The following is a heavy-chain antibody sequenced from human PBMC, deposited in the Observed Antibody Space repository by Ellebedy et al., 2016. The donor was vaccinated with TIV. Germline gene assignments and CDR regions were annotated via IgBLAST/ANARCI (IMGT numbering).Heavy chain of an antibody. D-gene: IGHD3-3*01. CDR3: ATTDYTNRITIFGGVISYYYYGMDV. Sequence: ASVKVSCKVSGYTLTDLSMHWVRQAPGNGLEWMGGFDPQDGETIYAQKFQGRVTMTEDTSTDTAYMELSSLISEDTAVYYCATTDYTNRITIFGGVISYYYYGMDVWGQGTTVTVSS. CDR2: FDPQDGET. J-gene: IGHJ6*02. CDR1: GYTLTDLS. V-gene: IGHV1-24*01.